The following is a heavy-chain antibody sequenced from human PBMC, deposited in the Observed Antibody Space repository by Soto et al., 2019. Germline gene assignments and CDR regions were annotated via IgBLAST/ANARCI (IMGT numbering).Heavy chain of an antibody. CDR2: ISHDGSNK. CDR3: ARDAYSSGPEYFQH. J-gene: IGHJ1*01. V-gene: IGHV3-30-3*01. Sequence: QVQLVESGGGVVQPGRSLRLSCAASGFTFSSYAMHWVRQAPGKGLEWVALISHDGSNKYYADSEKGRFTISRDNSKNTLYLQMNSLRPEDTAVYYCARDAYSSGPEYFQHWGQGTLVTVSS. D-gene: IGHD6-19*01. CDR1: GFTFSSYA.